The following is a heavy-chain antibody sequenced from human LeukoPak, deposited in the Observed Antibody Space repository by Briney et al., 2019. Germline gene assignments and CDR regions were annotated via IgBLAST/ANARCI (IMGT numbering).Heavy chain of an antibody. CDR1: GGSISSSSYY. CDR3: ARFITRDIVANYFDY. Sequence: SETLSLTCTVSGGSISSSSYYWGWIRQPPGEGLEWIGSIYYSGNTYYNPSLKSRLTISVDTSKNQFSLKLSSVTAADTAVYYCARFITRDIVANYFDYWGQGTLVTVSS. J-gene: IGHJ4*02. CDR2: IYYSGNT. D-gene: IGHD5-12*01. V-gene: IGHV4-39*07.